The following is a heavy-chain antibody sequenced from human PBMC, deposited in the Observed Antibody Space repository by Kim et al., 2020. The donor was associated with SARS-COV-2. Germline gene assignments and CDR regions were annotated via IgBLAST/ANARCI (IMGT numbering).Heavy chain of an antibody. Sequence: SETLSLTCTVSGGSISSYYWSWIRQPPGKGLEWIGYIYYSGSTNYNPSLKSRVTISVDTSKNQFSLKLSSVTAADTAVYYCARSPIFRSGSAPYYYYGMDVWGQVTTVTVSS. CDR3: ARSPIFRSGSAPYYYYGMDV. V-gene: IGHV4-59*13. CDR1: GGSISSYY. CDR2: IYYSGST. D-gene: IGHD3-10*01. J-gene: IGHJ6*02.